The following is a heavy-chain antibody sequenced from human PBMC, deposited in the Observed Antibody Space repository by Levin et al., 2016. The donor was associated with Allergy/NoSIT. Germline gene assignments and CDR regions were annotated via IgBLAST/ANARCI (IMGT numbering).Heavy chain of an antibody. Sequence: WIRQPPGKGLEWVSVISGSGGSTYYADSVRGRFTISRDNSKNTLYLLMNSLRVEDTAVYYCAKGSGGSCYSPPDYWGQGTLVTVSS. V-gene: IGHV3-23*01. J-gene: IGHJ4*02. D-gene: IGHD2-15*01. CDR3: AKGSGGSCYSPPDY. CDR2: ISGSGGST.